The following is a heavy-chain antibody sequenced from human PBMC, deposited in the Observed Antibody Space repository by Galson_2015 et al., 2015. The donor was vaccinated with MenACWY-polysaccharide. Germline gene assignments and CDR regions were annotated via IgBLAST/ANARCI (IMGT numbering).Heavy chain of an antibody. D-gene: IGHD3-22*01. J-gene: IGHJ4*02. CDR1: GFSFSSHW. CDR2: IYIEAAIL. V-gene: IGHV3-74*01. CDR3: ARDRVEVEVIDAHSMFDY. Sequence: SLRLSCAASGFSFSSHWMHWVRQAPGEGRGWGSRIYIEAAILNKAGPAKGRFTNHRAQPPNNLSLVMKSLRVDDTAVYFCARDRVEVEVIDAHSMFDYWGQGVLVTVSS.